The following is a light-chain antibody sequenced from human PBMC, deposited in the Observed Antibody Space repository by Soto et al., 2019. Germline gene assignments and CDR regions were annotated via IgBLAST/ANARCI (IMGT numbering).Light chain of an antibody. CDR3: SSYAGGDPFVL. V-gene: IGLV2-23*01. CDR1: SGDVGGYNL. CDR2: EDY. J-gene: IGLJ2*01. Sequence: QSVLTQPASVSGSPGQSITISCTGTSGDVGGYNLVSWYLQHPGKVPKLLIYEDYRRPSGVSTRFSASKSGNTASLTISGLQAEDEAHYYCSSYAGGDPFVLFGGGTKLTVL.